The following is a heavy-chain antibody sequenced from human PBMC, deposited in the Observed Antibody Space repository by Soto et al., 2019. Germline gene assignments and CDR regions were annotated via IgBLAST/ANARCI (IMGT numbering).Heavy chain of an antibody. J-gene: IGHJ6*02. CDR2: INAGNGNT. CDR3: ARDHIAVAGPDYYYGMGV. CDR1: GYTFTSYA. V-gene: IGHV1-3*01. Sequence: ASVKVSCKASGYTFTSYAMHWVRQAPGQRLEWMGWINAGNGNTKYSQKFQGRVTITRDTSASTAYMELSSLRSEDTAVYYCARDHIAVAGPDYYYGMGVWGQGTTVTVSS. D-gene: IGHD6-19*01.